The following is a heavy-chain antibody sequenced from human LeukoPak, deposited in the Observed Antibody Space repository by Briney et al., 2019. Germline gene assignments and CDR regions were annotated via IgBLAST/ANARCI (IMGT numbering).Heavy chain of an antibody. CDR3: ARLYSSSWYVLPNWFDP. D-gene: IGHD6-13*01. Sequence: SETLSLTCTVSGGSISSSSYYWGWIRQPPGTGLEWIGSIYYSGSTYYNPSLKSRVTISVDTSKNQFSLKLSSVTAADTAVYYCARLYSSSWYVLPNWFDPWGQGTLVTVSS. V-gene: IGHV4-39*07. CDR1: GGSISSSSYY. CDR2: IYYSGST. J-gene: IGHJ5*02.